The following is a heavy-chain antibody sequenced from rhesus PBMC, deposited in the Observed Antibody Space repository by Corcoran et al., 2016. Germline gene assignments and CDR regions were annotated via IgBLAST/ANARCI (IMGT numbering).Heavy chain of an antibody. CDR1: GFTFSDYY. V-gene: IGHV3-178*01. CDR2: SINGGGSR. Sequence: EVQLVESGGGLAKPGGSLRLSCAASGFTFSDYYMDWVRQAHGKGLEWVSRSINGGGSRWYADSVKGTVTISRDNAKNTLYLQMNSLRADDMAVYYCARVGYSYSGVDSWGHVVLVTVSA. J-gene: IGHJ4*01. CDR3: ARVGYSYSGVDS. D-gene: IGHD5-12*01.